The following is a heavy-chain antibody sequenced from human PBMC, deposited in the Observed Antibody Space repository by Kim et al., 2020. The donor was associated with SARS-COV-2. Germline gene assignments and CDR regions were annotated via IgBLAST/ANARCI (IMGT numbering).Heavy chain of an antibody. CDR3: AKDGDYVLRYYYYYGMDV. J-gene: IGHJ6*02. D-gene: IGHD4-17*01. Sequence: RFTISRDNSKNTLYLQMNSLRAEGTAVYYCAKDGDYVLRYYYYYGMDVWGQGTTVTVSS. V-gene: IGHV3-30*02.